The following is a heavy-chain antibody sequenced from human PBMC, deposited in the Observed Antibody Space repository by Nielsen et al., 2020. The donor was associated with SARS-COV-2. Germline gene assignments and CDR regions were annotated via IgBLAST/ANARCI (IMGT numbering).Heavy chain of an antibody. CDR1: GYSFTTYW. CDR2: IYPGDSDT. D-gene: IGHD3-10*01. Sequence: GESLKISCKGSGYSFTTYWISWVRQMPGKGLEWMGIIYPGDSDTRYSPSFQGQVTISADESISTTYLQWRSLKASDTAMYYCAREGRDDSGTERHGMDVWGRGTTVTVSS. CDR3: AREGRDDSGTERHGMDV. J-gene: IGHJ6*02. V-gene: IGHV5-51*01.